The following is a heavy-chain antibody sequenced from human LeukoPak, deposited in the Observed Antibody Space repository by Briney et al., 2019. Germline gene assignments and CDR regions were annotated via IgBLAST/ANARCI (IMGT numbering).Heavy chain of an antibody. CDR3: AKTTTRYRSGLFPGWPVHC. J-gene: IGHJ4*02. Sequence: GGSLRLSRAPSGFTLSSYAMYWVRQAPPKGLEWVSGIKGRFTIPRANPNPTVHLQINSIRAEDTALYYCAKTTTRYRSGLFPGWPVHCWGQATLVTVSS. CDR1: GFTLSSYA. V-gene: IGHV3-23*01. D-gene: IGHD6-19*01. CDR2: I.